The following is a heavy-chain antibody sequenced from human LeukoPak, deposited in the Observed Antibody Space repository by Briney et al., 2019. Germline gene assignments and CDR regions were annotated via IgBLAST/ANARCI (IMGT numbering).Heavy chain of an antibody. J-gene: IGHJ4*02. CDR2: IHSGDRT. Sequence: GGSLRLSCAASGFIVGSNYMGWVRQAPGKGLEWASLIHSGDRTYYADSVKGRFTISRDNSKNTLYLQMNRLRAEDTAFYYCTRDSLRCSSSTCYREEYWGQGTLVTVSS. CDR3: TRDSLRCSSSTCYREEY. D-gene: IGHD2-2*01. V-gene: IGHV3-66*01. CDR1: GFIVGSNY.